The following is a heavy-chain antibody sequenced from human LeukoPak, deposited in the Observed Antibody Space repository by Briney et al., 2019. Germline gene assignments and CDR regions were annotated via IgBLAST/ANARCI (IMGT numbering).Heavy chain of an antibody. V-gene: IGHV4-59*12. J-gene: IGHJ5*02. CDR1: GVSISNYY. CDR2: IYYSGST. Sequence: SETLSLTCTVSGVSISNYYWSWLRQPPGKGLEWIGYIYYSGSTNYNPSLKSRVTISVDTSKNQFSLKLSSVTAADTAVYYCATLTTWGQGTLVTVSS. D-gene: IGHD1-1*01. CDR3: ATLTT.